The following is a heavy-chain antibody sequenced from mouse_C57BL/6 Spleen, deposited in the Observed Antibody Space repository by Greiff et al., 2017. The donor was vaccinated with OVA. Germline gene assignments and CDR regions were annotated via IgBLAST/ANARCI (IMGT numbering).Heavy chain of an antibody. CDR1: GYTFTDYE. V-gene: IGHV1-15*01. CDR2: IDPETGGT. CDR3: TEGDYYGSSPYYFDY. J-gene: IGHJ2*01. Sequence: QVQLQQSGAELVRPGASVTLSCKASGYTFTDYEMHWVKQTPVHGLEWIGAIDPETGGTAYNQKFKGKAILTADKSSSTAYMELRSLTSEDSAVYYCTEGDYYGSSPYYFDYWGQGTTLTVSS. D-gene: IGHD1-1*01.